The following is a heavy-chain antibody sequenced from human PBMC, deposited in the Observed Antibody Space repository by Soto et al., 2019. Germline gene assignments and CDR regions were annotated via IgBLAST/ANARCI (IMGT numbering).Heavy chain of an antibody. Sequence: PGGSLRLSCAASGFTVSSTYMTWVRQAPGKGLEWVSFFYSGGSTYYADSVKGRFTISRDNSKNTLYLQMNSLRAEDTAVYYCASSRYCISTSCHPSSFGYYYYGMDVWGQGTTVTVSS. CDR3: ASSRYCISTSCHPSSFGYYYYGMDV. CDR2: FYSGGST. D-gene: IGHD2-2*01. J-gene: IGHJ6*02. V-gene: IGHV3-66*01. CDR1: GFTVSSTY.